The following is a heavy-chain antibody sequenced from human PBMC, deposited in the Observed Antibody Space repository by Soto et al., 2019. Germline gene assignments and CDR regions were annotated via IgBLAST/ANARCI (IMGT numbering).Heavy chain of an antibody. CDR3: AKNGQPPYYYYGLDV. D-gene: IGHD2-8*01. CDR2: ISAYNGNI. Sequence: ASVKVSCKASGYTFTNYGISWVRQAPGQGLEWMGWISAYNGNINYAQKFQGRVSMTIDTSTTTAYMELRSLTSDDTAVYYCAKNGQPPYYYYGLDVWGQGTKVTVSS. CDR1: GYTFTNYG. V-gene: IGHV1-18*01. J-gene: IGHJ6*02.